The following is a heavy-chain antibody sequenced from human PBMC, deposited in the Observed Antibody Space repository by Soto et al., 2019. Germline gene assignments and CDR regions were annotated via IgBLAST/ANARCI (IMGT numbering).Heavy chain of an antibody. Sequence: QVQLQQWGAGLLKPSETLSLTCAVYGGSFSGYYWTWIRQSPEKGLEWIGEVNHSGTTYYNPSLNTRVTISVHTPKNQFSLKMSSVTAAYTAVYYCARGIGYCSSINCYSSRRLRFDSWGQGTLVTVSS. CDR2: VNHSGTT. J-gene: IGHJ4*02. D-gene: IGHD2-2*01. CDR3: ARGIGYCSSINCYSSRRLRFDS. V-gene: IGHV4-34*01. CDR1: GGSFSGYY.